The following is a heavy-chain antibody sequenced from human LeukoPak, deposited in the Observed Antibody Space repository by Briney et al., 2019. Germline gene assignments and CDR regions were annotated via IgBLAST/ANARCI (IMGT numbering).Heavy chain of an antibody. CDR3: TRDGAATAPPEVMAV. D-gene: IGHD6-13*01. J-gene: IGHJ6*02. Sequence: GGSLRLSCAASGFTFSNAWMSWVRQAPGKGLEWVSYISSSSSTIYYADSVKGRFTISRDNAKNSLYLQMNSLRAEDTAVYYCTRDGAATAPPEVMAVWGQGTTVTVSS. CDR2: ISSSSSTI. CDR1: GFTFSNAW. V-gene: IGHV3-48*04.